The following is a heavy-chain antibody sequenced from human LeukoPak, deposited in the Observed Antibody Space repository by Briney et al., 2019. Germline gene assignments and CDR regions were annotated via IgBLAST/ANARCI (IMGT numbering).Heavy chain of an antibody. V-gene: IGHV3-21*01. D-gene: IGHD3-3*01. CDR2: ISSSSSYI. CDR1: GGSFSGYY. J-gene: IGHJ4*02. CDR3: ARAPGIFGL. Sequence: ETLSLTCAVYGGSFSGYYWSWIRQPPGKGLEWVSSISSSSSYIYYADSVKGRFTISRDNAKNSLYLQMNSLRAEDTAVYYCARAPGIFGLWGQGTLVTVSS.